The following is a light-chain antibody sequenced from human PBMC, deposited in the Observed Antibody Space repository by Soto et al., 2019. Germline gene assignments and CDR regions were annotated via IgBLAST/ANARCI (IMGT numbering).Light chain of an antibody. J-gene: IGKJ1*01. V-gene: IGKV1-5*03. CDR1: QSFTSW. CDR2: KAS. Sequence: DIQMTQSPSTLSASVGDRVTITCRASQSFTSWLAWYQHKPGKAPKLLISKASNLESGVPSRFSGSGFGTEFTLTISSLQPDDFATYYRQQYNSYPWSFGQGTKVEIK. CDR3: QQYNSYPWS.